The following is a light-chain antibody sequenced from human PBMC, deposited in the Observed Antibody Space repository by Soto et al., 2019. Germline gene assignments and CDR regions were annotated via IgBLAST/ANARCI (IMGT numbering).Light chain of an antibody. CDR1: QTISSW. CDR3: QHYNSYSEA. Sequence: IPLTQSPSTRSGSVGDRVTITFRASQTISSWLAWYQQKPGKAPKLLIYKASTLKSGVPSRFSGSGSGTEFTLTISSLQPDDFATYYCQHYNSYSEAFGQGTKVDIK. J-gene: IGKJ1*01. CDR2: KAS. V-gene: IGKV1-5*03.